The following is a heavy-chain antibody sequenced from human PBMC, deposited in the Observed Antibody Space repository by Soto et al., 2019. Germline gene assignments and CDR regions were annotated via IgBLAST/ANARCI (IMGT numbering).Heavy chain of an antibody. V-gene: IGHV4-34*01. Sequence: PSETLSLTCAVYGGSFGGYYWSWIRQPPGKGLEWIGEINHSGSTNYNPSLKSRVTISVDTSKNQFSLKLSSVTAAYTAVYYFARDSTYYCDSSAHSGPSWYFDLWGRGTL. CDR1: GGSFGGYY. J-gene: IGHJ2*01. CDR3: ARDSTYYCDSSAHSGPSWYFDL. CDR2: INHSGST. D-gene: IGHD3-22*01.